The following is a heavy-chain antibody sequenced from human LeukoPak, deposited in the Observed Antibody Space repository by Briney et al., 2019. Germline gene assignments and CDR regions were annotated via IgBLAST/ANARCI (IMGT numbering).Heavy chain of an antibody. Sequence: GGSLRLSCAASEFTFSSYWMSWVRQAPGKGLEWVANIKQDGSEKNYVDSVKGRFTISRDNANNSLYLQMNSLRAEDSGVYYCAKDYGLEWGQGTLVTVSS. CDR3: AKDYGLE. V-gene: IGHV3-7*01. D-gene: IGHD4-17*01. J-gene: IGHJ4*02. CDR2: IKQDGSEK. CDR1: EFTFSSYW.